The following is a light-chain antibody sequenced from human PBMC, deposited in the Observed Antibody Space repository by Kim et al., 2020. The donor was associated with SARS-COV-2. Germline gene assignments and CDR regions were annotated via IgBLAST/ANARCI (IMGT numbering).Light chain of an antibody. Sequence: QSALTQPRSVSGSPGQSVTISCTGTSSDVGGYNYVSLYQQHPGKAPKLMIYDVSKRPSGVPDRFSGSKSGNTASLTISGLQAEDEADYYCCSYAGSYIWVFGGGTQLTVL. CDR1: SSDVGGYNY. CDR3: CSYAGSYIWV. J-gene: IGLJ3*02. V-gene: IGLV2-11*01. CDR2: DVS.